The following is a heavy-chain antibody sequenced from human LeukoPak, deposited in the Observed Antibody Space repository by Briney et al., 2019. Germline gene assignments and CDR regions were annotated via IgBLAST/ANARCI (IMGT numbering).Heavy chain of an antibody. J-gene: IGHJ4*02. Sequence: SGPTLVNPTQTLTLTCTFSGFSLSTSGVAVGWIRQPPGKALEWLALIYWNDDKRYSPSLKSRLTITKDTSKNQVVLTMTNMDPVDTATYYCAHYPTDCNGGSCYHYFDYWGQGTLVTVSS. CDR2: IYWNDDK. CDR1: GFSLSTSGVA. CDR3: AHYPTDCNGGSCYHYFDY. D-gene: IGHD2-15*01. V-gene: IGHV2-5*01.